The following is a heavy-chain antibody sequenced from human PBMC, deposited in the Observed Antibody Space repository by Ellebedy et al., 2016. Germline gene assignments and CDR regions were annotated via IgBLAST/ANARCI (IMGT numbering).Heavy chain of an antibody. CDR3: ARDIRPGAVAGTFQH. CDR1: GFTVSSNY. CDR2: SWYDGSTD. V-gene: IGHV3-33*08. D-gene: IGHD6-19*01. Sequence: GGSLRLSCAASGFTVSSNYMSWVRQAPGKGLEWLAVSWYDGSTDYYGDSVKGRFTVSRDTSKNTVFLHMNSLRGEDTAVYYCARDIRPGAVAGTFQHWGQGTLVTVSS. J-gene: IGHJ1*01.